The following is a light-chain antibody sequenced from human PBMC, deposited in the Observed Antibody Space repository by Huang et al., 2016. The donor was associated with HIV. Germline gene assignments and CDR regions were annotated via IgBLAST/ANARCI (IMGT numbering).Light chain of an antibody. V-gene: IGKV3-15*01. CDR3: QQYSDRPPWT. CDR2: GAS. J-gene: IGKJ1*01. Sequence: IVMTQSPATLSVSPGEGATLSCRASQSVGSNLAWYQQRPGQAPRLLIYGASTRATGVPVRFSGRGPGTDFTLTISGPQSEDSAVYYCQQYSDRPPWTFGQGTKVE. CDR1: QSVGSN.